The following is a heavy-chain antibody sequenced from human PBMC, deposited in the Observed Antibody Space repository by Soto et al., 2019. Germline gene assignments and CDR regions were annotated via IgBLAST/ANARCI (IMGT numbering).Heavy chain of an antibody. CDR2: VYAGGET. Sequence: DVQLVESGGGLIQPGESLRLSCAASGFSVSDSYMSWVRQAPGKGLEWVSIVYAGGETYYADSLKGRFTISRDSSNNIMYLQMNNLRAEETAVYYWAIDSISYGPGVNDYWGQGTLVTVSS. J-gene: IGHJ4*02. CDR1: GFSVSDSY. CDR3: AIDSISYGPGVNDY. D-gene: IGHD5-18*01. V-gene: IGHV3-53*01.